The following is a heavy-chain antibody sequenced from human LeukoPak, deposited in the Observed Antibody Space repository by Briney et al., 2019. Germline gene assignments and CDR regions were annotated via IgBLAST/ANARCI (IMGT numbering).Heavy chain of an antibody. J-gene: IGHJ4*02. D-gene: IGHD4-17*01. CDR3: ASGGPTYTTGTYLNF. CDR2: VYRYST. V-gene: IGHV3-66*01. CDR1: GFTFENTFSNTY. Sequence: GGSLRLSCAASGFTFENTFSNTYMTWVRQAPRKGLEWVSVVYRYSTYYADSVKGRFTISRDNSKNTVHLQMDNLRAEDTAMYYCASGGPTYTTGTYLNFWGQGTLVTVSS.